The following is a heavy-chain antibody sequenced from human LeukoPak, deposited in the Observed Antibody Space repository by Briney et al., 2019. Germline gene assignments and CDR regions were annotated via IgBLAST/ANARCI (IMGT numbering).Heavy chain of an antibody. CDR2: IYYSGST. Sequence: SETLSLTCTVSGGSISSYYWSWIRQPPGKGLEWIGYIYYSGSTNYNPSLKSRVTISVDTAKNQFYLKLRSVTAADTAVYYCASLDTTVTLFDYGGQGTLVTVSS. V-gene: IGHV4-59*08. CDR3: ASLDTTVTLFDY. D-gene: IGHD4-17*01. J-gene: IGHJ4*02. CDR1: GGSISSYY.